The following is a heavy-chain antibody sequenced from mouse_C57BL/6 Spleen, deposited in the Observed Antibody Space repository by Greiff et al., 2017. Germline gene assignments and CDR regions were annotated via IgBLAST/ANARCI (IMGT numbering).Heavy chain of an antibody. CDR1: GYTFTDHT. CDR2: IYPRDGST. Sequence: QVQLQQSGAELVMPGASVKLSCKASGYTFTDHTIHWMKQRPEQGLEWIGYIYPRDGSTKYNEKFKGKATLTADKSSSTAYMQLNSLTSEDSAVYFCARSGIYYDYDVAMDYWGQGTSVTVSS. V-gene: IGHV1-78*01. J-gene: IGHJ4*01. CDR3: ARSGIYYDYDVAMDY. D-gene: IGHD2-4*01.